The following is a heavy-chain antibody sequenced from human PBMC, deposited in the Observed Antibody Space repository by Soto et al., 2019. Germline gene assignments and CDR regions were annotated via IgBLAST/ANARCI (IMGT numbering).Heavy chain of an antibody. Sequence: GGSLRLSCAASGFTFSSYGMHWVRQAPGKGLEWVAVIWYDGSNKYYADSVKGRFTISRDNSKNTLYLQMNSLRAEDTAVYYCAREWVVVAATTSHYWGMDVWGQGTTVTVSS. CDR3: AREWVVVAATTSHYWGMDV. D-gene: IGHD2-15*01. CDR1: GFTFSSYG. J-gene: IGHJ6*02. V-gene: IGHV3-33*01. CDR2: IWYDGSNK.